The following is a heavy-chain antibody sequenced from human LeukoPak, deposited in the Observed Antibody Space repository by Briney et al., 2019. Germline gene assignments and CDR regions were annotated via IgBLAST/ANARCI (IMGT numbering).Heavy chain of an antibody. D-gene: IGHD1-1*01. V-gene: IGHV3-23*01. CDR1: GFTFSSYS. J-gene: IGHJ4*02. Sequence: AGSLRLSCAASGFTFSSYSMTWVRQTPGKGLEWVSGISDSGDSTYYADSVKGRFTISRDNSRNTLYLEMNSLRAEDTAVYYCSTDRRDWNPGDWGQGTLVTVSS. CDR3: STDRRDWNPGD. CDR2: ISDSGDST.